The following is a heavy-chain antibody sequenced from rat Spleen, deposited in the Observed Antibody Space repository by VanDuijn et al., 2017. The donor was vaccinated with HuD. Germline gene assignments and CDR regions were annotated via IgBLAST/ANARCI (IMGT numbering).Heavy chain of an antibody. CDR1: GFTFSRSA. D-gene: IGHD4-4*01. Sequence: EVQLVESGGGLVQPGRSMKLSCAASGFTFSRSAMAWVRQAPTKGLEWVATISYDGSSTYYRDSVKGRYTISRDNAKSTLYLQMDSLRSEDTATYYCARRGNSVFWNFDFWGPGTMVSVSS. CDR2: ISYDGSST. CDR3: ARRGNSVFWNFDF. V-gene: IGHV5-29*01. J-gene: IGHJ1*01.